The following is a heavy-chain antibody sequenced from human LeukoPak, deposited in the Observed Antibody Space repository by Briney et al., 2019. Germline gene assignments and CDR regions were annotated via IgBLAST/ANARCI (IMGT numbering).Heavy chain of an antibody. Sequence: PSETLSLTCTVSGGSISSYYWSWIRQPPGKGLEWIGYIYYSGTTNYNPSLKSRVTISVDTSKNQFSLKLISVTAADTAVYYCARLEYYYGSGSSTYYFDNWGQGTLVTVSS. J-gene: IGHJ4*02. V-gene: IGHV4-59*01. CDR1: GGSISSYY. D-gene: IGHD3-10*01. CDR3: ARLEYYYGSGSSTYYFDN. CDR2: IYYSGTT.